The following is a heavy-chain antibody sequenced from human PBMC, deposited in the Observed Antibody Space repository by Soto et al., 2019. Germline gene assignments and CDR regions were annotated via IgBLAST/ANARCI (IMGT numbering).Heavy chain of an antibody. V-gene: IGHV4-59*01. J-gene: IGHJ4*02. CDR1: GGSISSYY. D-gene: IGHD3-22*01. CDR2: IYYSGST. CDR3: ARAVYPEYYYDSSGYYFDY. Sequence: SETLSLTCTVPGGSISSYYWSWIRQPPGKGLEWIGYIYYSGSTNYNPSLKSRVTISVDTSKNQFSLKLSSVTAADTAVYYCARAVYPEYYYDSSGYYFDYWGQGTLVTVSS.